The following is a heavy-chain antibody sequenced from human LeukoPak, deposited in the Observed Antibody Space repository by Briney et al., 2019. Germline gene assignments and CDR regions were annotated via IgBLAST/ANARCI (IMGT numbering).Heavy chain of an antibody. Sequence: SQTLSLTCTVSGGSISSGGYYWSWIRQHPGKGLEWIGYIYYSGSTYCNPSLKSRVTISVDTSKNQFSLKLSSVTAADTAVYYCARDRIPYGMDVWGQGTTVTVSS. CDR1: GGSISSGGYY. D-gene: IGHD2-15*01. J-gene: IGHJ6*02. CDR2: IYYSGST. CDR3: ARDRIPYGMDV. V-gene: IGHV4-31*03.